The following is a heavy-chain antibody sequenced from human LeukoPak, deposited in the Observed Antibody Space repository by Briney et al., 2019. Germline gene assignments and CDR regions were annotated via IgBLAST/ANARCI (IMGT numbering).Heavy chain of an antibody. Sequence: SETLSLTCAVYGGSFSGYYWSWIRQPPGEGLEWIGEINHSGSTNYNPSLKSRVTISVDTSKNQFSLKLSSVTAADTAVYYCARGLYDYYYYYGMDVWDQGTTVTVSS. D-gene: IGHD2-8*01. V-gene: IGHV4-34*01. CDR3: ARGLYDYYYYYGMDV. J-gene: IGHJ6*02. CDR1: GGSFSGYY. CDR2: INHSGST.